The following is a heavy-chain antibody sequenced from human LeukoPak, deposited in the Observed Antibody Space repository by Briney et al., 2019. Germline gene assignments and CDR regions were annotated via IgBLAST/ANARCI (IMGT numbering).Heavy chain of an antibody. D-gene: IGHD3-10*01. V-gene: IGHV1-18*01. CDR2: ISTYNGNI. CDR1: GYTFTKYA. CDR3: ARNYYGSGSYYNVEGWFDP. Sequence: GASVKVSCKASGYTFTKYAISWVRQAPGQGPEWMGWISTYNGNINYAQKFQGRVTLTTDTSTSTAYMELRSLRSDDTAMYYCARNYYGSGSYYNVEGWFDPWGQGTLVTVSS. J-gene: IGHJ5*02.